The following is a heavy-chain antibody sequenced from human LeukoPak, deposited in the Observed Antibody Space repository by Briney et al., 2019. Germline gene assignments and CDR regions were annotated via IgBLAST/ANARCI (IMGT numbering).Heavy chain of an antibody. Sequence: SEILSLTCAVSGGSISSSSYYWGWIRQPPGKGLEWIGSIYYSGSTYYNPSLKSRVTISVDTSKNQFSLKLSSVTAADTAVYYCARHLRDLVRGLTRFDYWGQGTLVTVSS. V-gene: IGHV4-39*01. CDR2: IYYSGST. CDR3: ARHLRDLVRGLTRFDY. J-gene: IGHJ4*02. CDR1: GGSISSSSYY. D-gene: IGHD3-10*01.